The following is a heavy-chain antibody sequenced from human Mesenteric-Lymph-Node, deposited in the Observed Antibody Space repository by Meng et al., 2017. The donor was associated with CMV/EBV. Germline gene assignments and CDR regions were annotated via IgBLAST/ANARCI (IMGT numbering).Heavy chain of an antibody. V-gene: IGHV4-39*07. J-gene: IGHJ4*02. CDR2: IFNSGTT. Sequence: PETLSLTCTVSNASISNFNYYWGWLRQPPGKGLEWFGSIFNSGTTYNNPSLKSRVTVSVDTSENRFSLRLTSVTAPDTAVYYCVRDGGTFLVLPEYWGQGTLVTVSS. CDR3: VRDGGTFLVLPEY. CDR1: NASISNFNYY. D-gene: IGHD3-3*02.